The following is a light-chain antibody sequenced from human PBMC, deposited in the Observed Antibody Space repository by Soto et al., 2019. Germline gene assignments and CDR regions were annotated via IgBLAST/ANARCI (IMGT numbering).Light chain of an antibody. Sequence: IVVKQSPGTLSLSPGERATHSCRASQSVSSSYLAWYQQKPGQAPRLLIYGASSRATGIPDRFSGSRSGTDFTLTISRLEPEEYAVYYCQQYNNWPPITFGQGTRLDIK. CDR2: GAS. CDR3: QQYNNWPPIT. V-gene: IGKV3-20*01. CDR1: QSVSSSY. J-gene: IGKJ5*01.